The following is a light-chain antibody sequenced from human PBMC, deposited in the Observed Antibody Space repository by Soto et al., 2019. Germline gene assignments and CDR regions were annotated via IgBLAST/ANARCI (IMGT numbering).Light chain of an antibody. CDR1: QSVSKY. CDR2: DAS. V-gene: IGKV3-11*01. Sequence: PGEAATLSCRASQSVSKYLAWYQQKPGQAPRLLIYDASTRATGIPARFSGSGSGTDFTLTISSLEPEDFAVYYCQQRSNWPPSFGGGTKVEIK. CDR3: QQRSNWPPS. J-gene: IGKJ4*01.